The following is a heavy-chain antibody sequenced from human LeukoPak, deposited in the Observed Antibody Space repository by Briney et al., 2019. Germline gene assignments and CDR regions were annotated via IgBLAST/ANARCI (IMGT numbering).Heavy chain of an antibody. V-gene: IGHV3-30*02. Sequence: PGGSLRLSCAASGFTFSSYGMHWVRQAPGKGLEWVALIWYGGNNKYYADSVKGRFTISRDNSKNTLYLQMNSLRAEDTAVYYCAKERVTGNSYSYTDVWGKGTTVTVSS. CDR1: GFTFSSYG. J-gene: IGHJ6*03. D-gene: IGHD3-9*01. CDR2: IWYGGNNK. CDR3: AKERVTGNSYSYTDV.